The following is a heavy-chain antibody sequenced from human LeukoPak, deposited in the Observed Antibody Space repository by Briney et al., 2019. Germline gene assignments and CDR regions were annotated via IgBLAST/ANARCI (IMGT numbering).Heavy chain of an antibody. D-gene: IGHD1-26*01. J-gene: IGHJ4*02. CDR1: GFTFTSYS. V-gene: IGHV3-23*01. CDR2: ISGGGGST. CDR3: AKGGKWDVTPFDY. Sequence: GGSLRLSCAASGFTFTSYSMNWVRQAPGKGLEWVSTISGGGGSTYYADSVKGRFTISRDNSKNTLYLQVNSLRAGDTAVYYCAKGGKWDVTPFDYWGQGIPVTVSS.